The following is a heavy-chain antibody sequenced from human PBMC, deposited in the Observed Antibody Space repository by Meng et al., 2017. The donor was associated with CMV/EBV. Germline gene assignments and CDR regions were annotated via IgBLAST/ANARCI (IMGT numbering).Heavy chain of an antibody. CDR2: INHSGST. V-gene: IGHV4-34*01. Sequence: QVQLRQVGAGLLKSSETLSLTCAVYGGSFSGYYWSWIRQPPGKGLEWIGEINHSGSTNYNPSLKSRVTISVDTSKNQFSLKLSSVTAADTAVYYCASSLTYPDYWGQGTLVTVSS. J-gene: IGHJ4*02. CDR3: ASSLTYPDY. D-gene: IGHD2-15*01. CDR1: GGSFSGYY.